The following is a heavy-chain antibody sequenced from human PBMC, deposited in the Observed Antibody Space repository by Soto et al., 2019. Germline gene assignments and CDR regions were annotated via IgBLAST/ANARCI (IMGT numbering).Heavy chain of an antibody. CDR3: ARGSLENFDY. Sequence: PSETLSLTCSVSGGSISSGGYYWSWIRQHPGKGLEWIGYIYYSGSTYYNPSLKSRVTISVDTSKNQFSLKLSSVTAADTAVYYRARGSLENFDYWGQGTLVTVYS. J-gene: IGHJ4*02. CDR2: IYYSGST. D-gene: IGHD1-26*01. CDR1: GGSISSGGYY. V-gene: IGHV4-31*03.